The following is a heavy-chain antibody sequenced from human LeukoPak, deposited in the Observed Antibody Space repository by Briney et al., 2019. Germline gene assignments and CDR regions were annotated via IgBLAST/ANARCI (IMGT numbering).Heavy chain of an antibody. CDR1: GASISPYY. J-gene: IGHJ4*02. CDR2: IYSSGST. CDR3: ARAAGPLAAPDF. V-gene: IGHV4-59*01. D-gene: IGHD6-13*01. Sequence: SETLSLTCTVSGASISPYYWSWIRQPPGKGLEWIGYIYSSGSTSYNPSLKSRVTISVDMSNNQFSLKLSSVTAADTAVYYCARAAGPLAAPDFWGQGTPVTVSS.